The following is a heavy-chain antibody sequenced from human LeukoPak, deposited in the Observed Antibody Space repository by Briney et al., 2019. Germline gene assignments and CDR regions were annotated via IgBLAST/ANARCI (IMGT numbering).Heavy chain of an antibody. J-gene: IGHJ4*03. V-gene: IGHV4-39*01. CDR3: ALASPGYFDY. Sequence: PSETLSLTCTVSGGSISSSSYYWGWIRQPPGKGLEWIGSIYYSGSTYYNPSLKSRVTISVDTSKNQFSLELSSVTAADTAVYYCALASPGYFDYWGQGTLVTVSS. CDR2: IYYSGST. CDR1: GGSISSSSYY.